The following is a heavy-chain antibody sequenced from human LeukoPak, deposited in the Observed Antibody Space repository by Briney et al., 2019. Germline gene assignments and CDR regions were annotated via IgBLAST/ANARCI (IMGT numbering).Heavy chain of an antibody. J-gene: IGHJ3*02. CDR1: GFTFGTYA. Sequence: GGSLRLSCAASGFTFGTYAMTWVRQAPGQGLEWVSTISRSGGATNDADSVKGRFTISRDNSKNTLYLQMNSLRGEDTAIYYCARARIEALGTGAFDIWGQGTMVTVSS. D-gene: IGHD6-13*01. V-gene: IGHV3-23*01. CDR3: ARARIEALGTGAFDI. CDR2: ISRSGGAT.